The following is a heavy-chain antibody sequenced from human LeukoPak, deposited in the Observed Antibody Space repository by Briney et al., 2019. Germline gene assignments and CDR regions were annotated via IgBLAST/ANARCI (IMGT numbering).Heavy chain of an antibody. CDR2: TYYRSNWVN. CDR3: AREQSRTFDY. CDR1: GDTVSSNSFA. V-gene: IGHV6-1*01. D-gene: IGHD6-19*01. Sequence: SQTLSLTCVISGDTVSSNSFAWNWIRQSPSRGLEWLGRTYYRSNWVNEYAASVKSRMSIDPDTSKNQSSLQLYSVTPEDTAVYYCAREQSRTFDYWGQGTLVTVSS. J-gene: IGHJ4*02.